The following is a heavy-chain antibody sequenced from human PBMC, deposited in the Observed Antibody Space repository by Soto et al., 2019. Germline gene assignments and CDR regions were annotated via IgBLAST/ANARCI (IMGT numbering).Heavy chain of an antibody. J-gene: IGHJ4*02. Sequence: QVQLQKWGAGLLKPSETLSLTCAVYGGSFSGYYWSWIRQPPGKGLEWIGEINHSGSTNYNPSLKSRVTISVDTSKNQFSLKLSSVTAADTAVYYCARVYGDRVDYWGQGTLVTVSS. D-gene: IGHD4-17*01. CDR3: ARVYGDRVDY. V-gene: IGHV4-34*01. CDR2: INHSGST. CDR1: GGSFSGYY.